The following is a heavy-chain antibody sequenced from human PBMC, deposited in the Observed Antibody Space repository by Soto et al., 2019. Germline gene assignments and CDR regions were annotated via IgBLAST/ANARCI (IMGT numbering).Heavy chain of an antibody. Sequence: GESLNISCAASGFTFSAYDMHWVRQTTGKGLEWVSAIGAADDPYYLGSVKGRFTISRENAKNSLYLQMNRLRAEDTAVYYCARAYSGRLPRRADYYFAMDVCGQGYTVSVS. CDR1: GFTFSAYD. J-gene: IGHJ6*02. CDR2: IGAADDP. CDR3: ARAYSGRLPRRADYYFAMDV. D-gene: IGHD2-15*01. V-gene: IGHV3-13*05.